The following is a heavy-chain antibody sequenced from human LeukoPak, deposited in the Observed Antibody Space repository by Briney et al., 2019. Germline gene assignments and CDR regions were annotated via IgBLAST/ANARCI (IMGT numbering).Heavy chain of an antibody. J-gene: IGHJ4*02. CDR3: ARVGSGATPFDF. Sequence: GESLKISCEASGYSFSDYWIGWVRQMPGEGLEWMGIIYPSDSHTRYSPSFQGQVTISADKSIGTAYLQWSSLKASDTAMYYCARVGSGATPFDFWGQGTLVTVSS. D-gene: IGHD5-24*01. CDR1: GYSFSDYW. V-gene: IGHV5-51*01. CDR2: IYPSDSHT.